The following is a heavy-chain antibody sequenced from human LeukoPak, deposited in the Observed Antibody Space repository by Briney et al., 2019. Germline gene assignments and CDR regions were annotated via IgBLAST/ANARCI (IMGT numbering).Heavy chain of an antibody. CDR1: GGSISSSSYY. Sequence: SSETLSLTCTVSGGSISSSSYYWGWIRQPPGKGLEWIGSIYYSGSTYYNPSLKSRVTISVDTSKNQFSLKLSSVTAADMAVYYCAREPRKDVSFPPAPRGVIVVDDYWGQGTLVTVSS. CDR3: AREPRKDVSFPPAPRGVIVVDDY. D-gene: IGHD3-10*01. CDR2: IYYSGST. V-gene: IGHV4-39*07. J-gene: IGHJ4*02.